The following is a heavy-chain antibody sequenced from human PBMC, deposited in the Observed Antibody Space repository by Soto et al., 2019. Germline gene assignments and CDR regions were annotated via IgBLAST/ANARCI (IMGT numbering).Heavy chain of an antibody. V-gene: IGHV3-23*01. CDR1: GFTFSSYA. J-gene: IGHJ3*02. D-gene: IGHD3-22*01. CDR3: AKLVSLYYDSSGYYYFDAFDI. CDR2: ISGSGGST. Sequence: EVQLLESGGGLVQPGGSLRLSCAASGFTFSSYAMSWVRQAPGKGLEWVSAISGSGGSTYYADSVKGRFTISRDNSKKTVLLEMNSLRAEETAVYYFAKLVSLYYDSSGYYYFDAFDIWGQGTMVTVSS.